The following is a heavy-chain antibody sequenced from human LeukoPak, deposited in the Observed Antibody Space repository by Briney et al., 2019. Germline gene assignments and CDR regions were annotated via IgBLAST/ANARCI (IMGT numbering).Heavy chain of an antibody. V-gene: IGHV4-59*08. D-gene: IGHD3-10*01. CDR2: IYYSGST. CDR3: ARHTTMVRGTKGFDP. Sequence: PSETLSLTCTVSGGSISSYYWSWIRQPPGKGLEWIGYIYYSGSTNYNPSLKGRVTISVDTSKNQFSLKLSSVTAADTAVYYCARHTTMVRGTKGFDPWGQGTLVTVSS. CDR1: GGSISSYY. J-gene: IGHJ5*02.